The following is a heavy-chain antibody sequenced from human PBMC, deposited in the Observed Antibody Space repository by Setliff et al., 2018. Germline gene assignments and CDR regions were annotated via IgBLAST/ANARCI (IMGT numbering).Heavy chain of an antibody. CDR2: MNPNNGNT. CDR3: ATVVRGGTSRTSYYYYYMDV. D-gene: IGHD1-26*01. CDR1: GYTFTSHD. Sequence: GASVKVSCKASGYTFTSHDINWVRQATGQGLEWMGWMNPNNGNTGCVQKFQGRLTMTRNTSIRTAYMELSSLRSDDTGVYYCATVVRGGTSRTSYYYYYMDVGGKGTTVTVS. V-gene: IGHV1-8*01. J-gene: IGHJ6*03.